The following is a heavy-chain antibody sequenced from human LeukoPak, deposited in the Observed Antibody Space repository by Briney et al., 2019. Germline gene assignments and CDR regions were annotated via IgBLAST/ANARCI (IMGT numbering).Heavy chain of an antibody. D-gene: IGHD6-13*01. CDR1: GYSITSGYY. Sequence: PSETLSLTCTVSGYSITSGYYWGWIRQPPGRGLEWIGTLSHSGSTYYNSSLRSRVTISVDTSKNHFSLKLRSVTAADTAIYFCARAPGYGNSWYAFHIWGQGTMVTVSS. CDR2: LSHSGST. J-gene: IGHJ3*02. CDR3: ARAPGYGNSWYAFHI. V-gene: IGHV4-38-2*02.